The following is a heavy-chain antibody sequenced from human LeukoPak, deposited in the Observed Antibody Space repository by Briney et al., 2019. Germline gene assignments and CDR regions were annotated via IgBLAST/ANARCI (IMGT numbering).Heavy chain of an antibody. CDR3: AKDQGDSSGTYYYYYGMDV. Sequence: GRSLRLSCVVSGFTFSSYGMHWVRQAPGKGLEWVAVISYDGSNKYYADSVKGRFTISRDNSKNTLYLQMNSLRAEDTAVYYCAKDQGDSSGTYYYYYGMDVWGQGTTVTVSS. J-gene: IGHJ6*02. CDR1: GFTFSSYG. CDR2: ISYDGSNK. D-gene: IGHD3-22*01. V-gene: IGHV3-30*18.